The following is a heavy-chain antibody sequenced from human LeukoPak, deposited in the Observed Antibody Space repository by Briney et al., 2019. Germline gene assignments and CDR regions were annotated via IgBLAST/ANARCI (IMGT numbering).Heavy chain of an antibody. V-gene: IGHV3-7*01. Sequence: GGSLRLSCAASGFTFSSYWMSWVRQAPGKGLEWVANIKQDGSEKYYVDSVKGRFTISRDNAKNSLYLQMNSLRAEDTAVYYCARSPSGRVWSGYSDYWGQGTLVTVSS. CDR1: GFTFSSYW. J-gene: IGHJ4*02. CDR2: IKQDGSEK. D-gene: IGHD3-3*01. CDR3: ARSPSGRVWSGYSDY.